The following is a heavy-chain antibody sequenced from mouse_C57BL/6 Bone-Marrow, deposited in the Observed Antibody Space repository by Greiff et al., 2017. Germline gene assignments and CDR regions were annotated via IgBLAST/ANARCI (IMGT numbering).Heavy chain of an antibody. D-gene: IGHD2-14*01. Sequence: QVQLQQSGAELARPGASVKLSCKASGYTFTSYGISWVKQRTGQGLGWIGEIYPRSGNTYYNEKFKGKATLTADKSSSTAYMELRSLTSEDSAVYFCARSGRVRRGYAMDYWGQGTSVTVTA. CDR3: ARSGRVRRGYAMDY. J-gene: IGHJ4*01. CDR1: GYTFTSYG. CDR2: IYPRSGNT. V-gene: IGHV1-81*01.